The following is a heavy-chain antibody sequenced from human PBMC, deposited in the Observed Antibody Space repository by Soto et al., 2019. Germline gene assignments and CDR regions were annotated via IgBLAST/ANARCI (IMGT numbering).Heavy chain of an antibody. J-gene: IGHJ6*03. CDR1: GGTFSSYA. Sequence: GASVKVSCKASGGTFSSYAISWVRQAPGQGLEWMGGIIPIFGIANYAQKFQGRVTITADKSTSTAYMELSSLRSEDTAVYYCARELGSSGYYYYYMDVWGKGTTVTVSS. CDR3: ARELGSSGYYYYYMDV. D-gene: IGHD6-6*01. V-gene: IGHV1-69*10. CDR2: IIPIFGIA.